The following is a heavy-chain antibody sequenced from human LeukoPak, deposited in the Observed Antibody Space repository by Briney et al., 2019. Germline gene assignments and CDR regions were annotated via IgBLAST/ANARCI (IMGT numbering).Heavy chain of an antibody. CDR2: IHQSGST. CDR3: ARRQTTRSGGRSTVALDY. CDR1: GGSMSTYTW. D-gene: IGHD4-23*01. J-gene: IGHJ4*02. Sequence: PSGTLSLTCAVSGGSMSTYTWWTWVRQSPGKGLEWIGEIHQSGSTNYNPSLKSRVTISVDKSKNQFSLKLSSVTAADTAVYYCARRQTTRSGGRSTVALDYWGQGTLVTVSS. V-gene: IGHV4-4*02.